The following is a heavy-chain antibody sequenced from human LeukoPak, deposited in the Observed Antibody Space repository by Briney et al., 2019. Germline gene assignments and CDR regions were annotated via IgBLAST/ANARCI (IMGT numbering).Heavy chain of an antibody. J-gene: IGHJ4*02. CDR3: ARARLDMVATVDFDY. D-gene: IGHD5-12*01. CDR1: GGSISSGDYY. CDR2: IYYSGST. Sequence: PSENLSLTCTVSGGSISSGDYYWSWLRQPPGKGLEWIGYIYYSGSTYYNPSLKSRVTISVDTSKNQFSLKLSSVTAADTAVYYCARARLDMVATVDFDYWGQGTLVTVSS. V-gene: IGHV4-30-4*01.